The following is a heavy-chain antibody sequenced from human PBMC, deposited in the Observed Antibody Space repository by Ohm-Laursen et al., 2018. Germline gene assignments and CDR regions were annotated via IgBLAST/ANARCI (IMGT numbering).Heavy chain of an antibody. Sequence: SLRLSCSASGFTFSDYSMTWIRQAPGKGLDWVSYISSSTTIYYADSVKGRFSIPRDNAKNSLYLQKNSLRAEDKAVYYCARGGNALDIWGQGTMVTVSS. J-gene: IGHJ3*02. CDR2: ISSSTTI. CDR3: ARGGNALDI. V-gene: IGHV3-11*01. D-gene: IGHD1-1*01. CDR1: GFTFSDYS.